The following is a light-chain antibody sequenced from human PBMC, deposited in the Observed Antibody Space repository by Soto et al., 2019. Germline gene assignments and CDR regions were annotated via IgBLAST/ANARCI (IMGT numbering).Light chain of an antibody. CDR1: QSVSGSY. Sequence: QSVSGSYLAWYQQKPGQDPTLLIYGAASTTAGVTDTFSSSRGGTDFVITTSRLEPPEFAVYDYQQYGNNPALTFGQGTKVDIK. J-gene: IGKJ4*01. CDR2: GAA. V-gene: IGKV3-20*01. CDR3: QQYGNNPALT.